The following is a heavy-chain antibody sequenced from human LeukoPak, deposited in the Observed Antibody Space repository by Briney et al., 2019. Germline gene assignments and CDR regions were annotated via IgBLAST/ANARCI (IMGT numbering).Heavy chain of an antibody. CDR3: ATSLYCSSTNCYALYFQH. D-gene: IGHD2-2*01. Sequence: ASVKVSCKASEYTFTGYYMHWVRQAPGQGLEWMGWINPNRGGTNYAQEFQGRVTMTRDTSISTAYMELSRLRSDDTAVYYCATSLYCSSTNCYALYFQHWGQGTLVTVSS. V-gene: IGHV1-2*02. CDR2: INPNRGGT. CDR1: EYTFTGYY. J-gene: IGHJ1*01.